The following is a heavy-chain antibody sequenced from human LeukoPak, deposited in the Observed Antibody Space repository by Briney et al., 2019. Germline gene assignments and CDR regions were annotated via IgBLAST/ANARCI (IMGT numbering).Heavy chain of an antibody. V-gene: IGHV4-39*07. CDR1: GGSISSSSYY. Sequence: SETLSLTCTVSGGSISSSSYYWGWIRQPPGKGLEWIGSIYYSGSTYYNPSLKSRVTIPVDTSKNQFSLKLSSVTAADTAVYYCARVGWELPKAYFDYWGQGTLVTVSS. CDR2: IYYSGST. CDR3: ARVGWELPKAYFDY. D-gene: IGHD1-26*01. J-gene: IGHJ4*02.